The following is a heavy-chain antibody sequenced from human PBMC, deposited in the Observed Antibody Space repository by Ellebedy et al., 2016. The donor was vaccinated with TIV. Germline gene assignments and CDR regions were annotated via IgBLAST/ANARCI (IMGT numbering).Heavy chain of an antibody. J-gene: IGHJ6*02. CDR3: ARTAEFLEWPRLYYYGMDV. Sequence: ASVKVSXKVSRYTLTELSMHWVRQAPGKGLEWMGGFDPEDGETIYAQKFQGRVTITADKSTSTAYMELSSLRSEDTAVYYCARTAEFLEWPRLYYYGMDVWGQGTTVTVSS. V-gene: IGHV1-24*01. CDR1: RYTLTELS. CDR2: FDPEDGET. D-gene: IGHD3-3*01.